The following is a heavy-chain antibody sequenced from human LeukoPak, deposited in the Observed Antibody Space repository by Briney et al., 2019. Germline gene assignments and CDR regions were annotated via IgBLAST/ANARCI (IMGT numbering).Heavy chain of an antibody. CDR1: GGSISSYY. Sequence: PSETLSLTCTVSGGSISSYYWSWIRQPPGKELEWIGYIYYSGSTNYNPSLKSRVTISVDTSKNQFSLKLSSVTAADTAVYYCARGGQYYDILTGLLDWGQGTLVTVSS. CDR3: ARGGQYYDILTGLLD. V-gene: IGHV4-59*01. CDR2: IYYSGST. J-gene: IGHJ4*02. D-gene: IGHD3-9*01.